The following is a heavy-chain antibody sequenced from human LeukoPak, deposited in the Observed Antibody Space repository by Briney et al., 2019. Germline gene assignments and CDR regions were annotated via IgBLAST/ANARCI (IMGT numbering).Heavy chain of an antibody. J-gene: IGHJ4*02. CDR3: ARGYCSGGSCYSVDY. V-gene: IGHV1-2*02. Sequence: ASVKVSCKASGYTFTGYYMHWVRQAPGQGLEWMGWINPNSGGTNYAQKFQGRVTMTRDTSISTAYMELSRLRPDDTAVYYCARGYCSGGSCYSVDYWGQGTLVTVSS. CDR1: GYTFTGYY. CDR2: INPNSGGT. D-gene: IGHD2-15*01.